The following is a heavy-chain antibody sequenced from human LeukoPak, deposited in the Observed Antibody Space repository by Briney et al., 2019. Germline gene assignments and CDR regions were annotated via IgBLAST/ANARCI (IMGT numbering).Heavy chain of an antibody. J-gene: IGHJ4*02. V-gene: IGHV1-69*13. D-gene: IGHD6-13*01. Sequence: SVKVSCKASRGTFSSYAISWVRQAPGQGLEWMGGIIPIFGTANYAQKFQGRVTITADESTSIAYMELSSLRSEDTAVYYCARPGIAAAGTVSFDYWGQGTLVTVSS. CDR1: RGTFSSYA. CDR3: ARPGIAAAGTVSFDY. CDR2: IIPIFGTA.